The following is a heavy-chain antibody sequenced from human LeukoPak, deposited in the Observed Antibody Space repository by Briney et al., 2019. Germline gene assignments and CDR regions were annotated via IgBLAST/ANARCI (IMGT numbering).Heavy chain of an antibody. V-gene: IGHV1-69*06. CDR1: GGTFSSYA. D-gene: IGHD3-10*01. J-gene: IGHJ5*02. CDR2: IIPIFGTA. Sequence: SVKVSCKASGGTFSSYAISWVRQAPGQGLEWMGGIIPIFGTANYAQKFQGRVTITADKSTSTAYMELSSLRSEDTAVYYCARDGPAGSSSWFDPWGQGTLVTVSS. CDR3: ARDGPAGSSSWFDP.